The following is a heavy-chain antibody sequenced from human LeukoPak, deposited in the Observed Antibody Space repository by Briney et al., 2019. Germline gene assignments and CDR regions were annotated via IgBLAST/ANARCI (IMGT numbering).Heavy chain of an antibody. D-gene: IGHD5-18*01. CDR3: ARKDGYSYGLPFDY. CDR1: GYTFTSYG. J-gene: IGHJ4*02. Sequence: ASVKVSCKASGYTFTSYGISWVRQAPGQGPEWMGWISAYNGNTNYAQKLQGRVTMTTDTSTNTAYMELRSLRSDDTAVYYCARKDGYSYGLPFDYWGQGTLVTVSS. CDR2: ISAYNGNT. V-gene: IGHV1-18*01.